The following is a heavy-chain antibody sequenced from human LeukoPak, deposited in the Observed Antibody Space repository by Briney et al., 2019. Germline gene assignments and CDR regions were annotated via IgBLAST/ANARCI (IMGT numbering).Heavy chain of an antibody. CDR3: ARVRDFWTGDYYYGMDV. V-gene: IGHV3-21*01. CDR1: GFTFSSYS. Sequence: GGSLRLSCAASGFTFSSYSMSWVRQAPGKGLEWVSSISSSSSYIYYADSVKGRFTISRDNAKNSLYLQMNSLRAEDTAVYYCARVRDFWTGDYYYGMDVWGQGTTVTVCS. CDR2: ISSSSSYI. J-gene: IGHJ6*02. D-gene: IGHD3/OR15-3a*01.